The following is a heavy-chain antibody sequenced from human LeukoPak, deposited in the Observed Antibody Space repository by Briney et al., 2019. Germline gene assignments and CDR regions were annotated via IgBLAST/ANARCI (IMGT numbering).Heavy chain of an antibody. CDR3: ARAWCSSTSCYEIDY. CDR2: ISYDGSNK. D-gene: IGHD2-2*01. J-gene: IGHJ4*02. CDR1: GFTFSSYA. Sequence: GGSLRLSCAASGFTFSSYAMHWVRQAPGKGLEWVAVISYDGSNKYYADSVKGRFTISRDNSKNTLYLQMNSLRAEDTAVYYCARAWCSSTSCYEIDYWGQGTLVTVSS. V-gene: IGHV3-30*04.